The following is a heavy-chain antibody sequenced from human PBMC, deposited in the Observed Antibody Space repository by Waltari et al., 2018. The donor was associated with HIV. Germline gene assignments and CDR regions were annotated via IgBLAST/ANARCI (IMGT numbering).Heavy chain of an antibody. D-gene: IGHD3-10*01. V-gene: IGHV4-38-2*02. Sequence: QVQLQESGPGLVKPSETLSLTCTVSGYSISSGYYWGWIRQPPGTGLEWIGSIYHSGSTYYNPSLKSRVTISVDTSKNQFSLKLSSVTAADTAVYYCARYVSYYYGSGSLHNWFDPWGQGTLVTVSS. J-gene: IGHJ5*02. CDR2: IYHSGST. CDR1: GYSISSGYY. CDR3: ARYVSYYYGSGSLHNWFDP.